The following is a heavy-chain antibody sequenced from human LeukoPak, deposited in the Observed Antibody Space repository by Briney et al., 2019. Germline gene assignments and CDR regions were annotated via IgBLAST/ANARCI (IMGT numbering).Heavy chain of an antibody. Sequence: GGSLRLSCAASGFTFSDYYMSWIRQAPGKGLEWVSYISSSGSTIYYADSVKGRFTISRDNAKNSLYLQMNSLRAEDTAVYYCARVPNDVEMATLVDYWGQGTLVTVSS. CDR3: ARVPNDVEMATLVDY. V-gene: IGHV3-11*01. J-gene: IGHJ4*02. D-gene: IGHD5-24*01. CDR1: GFTFSDYY. CDR2: ISSSGSTI.